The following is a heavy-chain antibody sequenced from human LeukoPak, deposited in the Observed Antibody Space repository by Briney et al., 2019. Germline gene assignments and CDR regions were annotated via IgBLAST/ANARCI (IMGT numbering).Heavy chain of an antibody. Sequence: SQTLSLTCAISGDSVSSNSAAWNWIRQSPSRGLEWLGRTYYRSKWYNDYAVSVKSRITINPDTSKNQFSLQLNSVTPEDTAVYYCARGDTAMVTHAGSFNWFDPWGQGTLVTVSS. J-gene: IGHJ5*02. D-gene: IGHD5-18*01. V-gene: IGHV6-1*01. CDR3: ARGDTAMVTHAGSFNWFDP. CDR2: TYYRSKWYN. CDR1: GDSVSSNSAA.